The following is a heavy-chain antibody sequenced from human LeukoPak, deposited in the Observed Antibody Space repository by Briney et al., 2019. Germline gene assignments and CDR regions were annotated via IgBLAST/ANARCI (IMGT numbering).Heavy chain of an antibody. CDR3: ARGTWDSSGYYYESDY. CDR1: GVCISRYQ. CDR2: IDHRGNT. J-gene: IGHJ4*02. V-gene: IGHV4-59*01. D-gene: IGHD3-22*01. Sequence: SETLSLTCSVSGVCISRYQWSWIRQPPGKGLEWIGHIDHRGNTNYNPSLWSRATISLDTSKNHISLRLTSVTAADTAVYYCARGTWDSSGYYYESDYWGQGTLVTVSS.